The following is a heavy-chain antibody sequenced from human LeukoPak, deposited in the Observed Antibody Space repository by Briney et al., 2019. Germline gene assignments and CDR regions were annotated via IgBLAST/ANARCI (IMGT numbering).Heavy chain of an antibody. V-gene: IGHV3-23*01. CDR2: ISGSGGST. CDR3: AKTVLRYSTGDAFDI. D-gene: IGHD3-9*01. J-gene: IGHJ3*02. Sequence: PGGSLRLSCAASGSTFSSYAMSWVRQAPGKGLEWVSAISGSGGSTYYADSVKGRFTISRDNSKNTLYLQMNSLRAEDTAVYYCAKTVLRYSTGDAFDIWGQGTMVTVSS. CDR1: GSTFSSYA.